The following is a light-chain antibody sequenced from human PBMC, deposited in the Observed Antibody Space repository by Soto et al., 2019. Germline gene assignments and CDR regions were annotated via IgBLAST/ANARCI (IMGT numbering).Light chain of an antibody. CDR1: QSVGNNF. CDR3: HQYAMAPLT. CDR2: HAS. J-gene: IGKJ4*01. Sequence: EIVLTQSPGTLSLSPGDRATLSCRASQSVGNNFLGWYQQKPGQPPRLLVFHASIRATGIPDRFSGGGSGADFTLVISRLEPEDFAVYSCHQYAMAPLTFGGGTKVEIK. V-gene: IGKV3-20*01.